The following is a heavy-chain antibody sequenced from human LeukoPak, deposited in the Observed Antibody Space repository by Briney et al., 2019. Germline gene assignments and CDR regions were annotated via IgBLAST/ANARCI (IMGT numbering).Heavy chain of an antibody. Sequence: PGGSLRLSCAASGFSFSDYYMSWIRQAPGKGLEWVANIKEDGGEGYYVDSVRGRFTISRDNAKNSLYLQMNSLRAEDTAFYYCAKDNSGSYLRYFDYWGQGTLVTVSS. V-gene: IGHV3-7*03. CDR1: GFSFSDYY. CDR3: AKDNSGSYLRYFDY. CDR2: IKEDGGEG. J-gene: IGHJ4*02. D-gene: IGHD1-26*01.